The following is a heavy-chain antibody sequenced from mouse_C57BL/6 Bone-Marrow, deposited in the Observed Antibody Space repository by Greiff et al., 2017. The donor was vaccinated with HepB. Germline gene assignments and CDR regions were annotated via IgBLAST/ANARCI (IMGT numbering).Heavy chain of an antibody. CDR2: IYPRSGNT. J-gene: IGHJ1*03. Sequence: QVQLQQSGAELARPGASVKLSCKASGYTFTSYGISWVKQRTGQGLEWIGEIYPRSGNTYYNEKFKGKATLTADKSSSTAYMELRSLTSEDSAVYFCARRGTYAYLYDYDRYWYFDVWGTGTTVTVSS. CDR1: GYTFTSYG. D-gene: IGHD2-4*01. CDR3: ARRGTYAYLYDYDRYWYFDV. V-gene: IGHV1-81*01.